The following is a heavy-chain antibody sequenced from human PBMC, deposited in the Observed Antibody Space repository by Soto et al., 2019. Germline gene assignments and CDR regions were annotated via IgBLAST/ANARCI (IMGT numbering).Heavy chain of an antibody. CDR1: GGTFSSYT. CDR3: ARDAEGAFDI. V-gene: IGHV1-69*08. Sequence: QVQLVQSGAEVKKPGSSVKVSCKASGGTFSSYTISWVRQAPGQGLEWMGRIIPILGIANYAQKFQGRVTVTADKSTSTAFMELCSLRSEDTAVYYCARDAEGAFDIWGQGTMVTVSS. J-gene: IGHJ3*02. CDR2: IIPILGIA.